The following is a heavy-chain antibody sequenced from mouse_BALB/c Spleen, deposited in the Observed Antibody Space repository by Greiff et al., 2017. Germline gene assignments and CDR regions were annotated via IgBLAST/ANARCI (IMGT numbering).Heavy chain of an antibody. CDR1: GYTFSSYW. D-gene: IGHD2-1*01. CDR3: ASKHYYGNLTYAMDY. V-gene: IGHV1-9*01. J-gene: IGHJ4*01. Sequence: LVESGAELMKPGASVKISCKATGYTFSSYWIEWVKQRPGHGLEWIGEILPGSGSTNYNEKFKGKATFTADTSSNTAYMQLSSLTSEDSAVYYCASKHYYGNLTYAMDYWGQGTSVTVSS. CDR2: ILPGSGST.